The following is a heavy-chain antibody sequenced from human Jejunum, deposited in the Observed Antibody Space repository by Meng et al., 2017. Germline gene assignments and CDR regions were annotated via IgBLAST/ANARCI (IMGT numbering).Heavy chain of an antibody. Sequence: SCAASGFTFSSHTLSWVRQAPGKGLEWVASINQEGSERYYVDSVKGRFTISRDNAKNSLYLQMNSLRDDDTAVYYCARDLDYWGPGTLVTVSS. CDR3: ARDLDY. CDR1: GFTFSSHT. J-gene: IGHJ4*02. V-gene: IGHV3-7*01. CDR2: INQEGSER.